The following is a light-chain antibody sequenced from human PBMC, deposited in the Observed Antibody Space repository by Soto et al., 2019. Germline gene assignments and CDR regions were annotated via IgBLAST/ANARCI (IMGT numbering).Light chain of an antibody. V-gene: IGLV2-14*01. Sequence: QSALTQPASVFGSPGQSITISCTGTSSEVGGYNYVSWYQQHPGKAPKLMIYDVSNRPSGVSNRVSGSKSGNTASLTTSGVQAEDEGYYYCSSCTSSTTVVFGGGTQLTVL. CDR1: SSEVGGYNY. CDR3: SSCTSSTTVV. CDR2: DVS. J-gene: IGLJ2*01.